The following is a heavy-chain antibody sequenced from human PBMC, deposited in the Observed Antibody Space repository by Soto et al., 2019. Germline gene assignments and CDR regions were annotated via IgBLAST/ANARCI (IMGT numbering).Heavy chain of an antibody. CDR3: ARDRQQDTSETHCTNGVCYRGRTYYQYYGMED. V-gene: IGHV6-1*01. J-gene: IGHJ6*02. Sequence: SQTLSLACAHSGNSVSSNSAARHWLRQSPTRGLEGVGGTCGKSKCYNDYAVSVKSRITINPDTSKNQFSLQLNCVTPEGTAGHTCARDRQQDTSETHCTNGVCYRGRTYYQYYGMEDWAQGTTVTVSS. CDR2: TCGKSKCYN. D-gene: IGHD2-8*01. CDR1: GNSVSSNSAA.